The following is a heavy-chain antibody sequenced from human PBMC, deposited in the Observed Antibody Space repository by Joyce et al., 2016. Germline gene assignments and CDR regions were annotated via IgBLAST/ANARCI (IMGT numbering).Heavy chain of an antibody. J-gene: IGHJ4*02. V-gene: IGHV4-59*01. CDR2: IYYSWNT. D-gene: IGHD4-23*01. CDR3: ARGAVALLDS. CDR1: RGSINSDY. Sequence: QVQLQESGPGLVKPSETLSLTCSFSRGSINSDYWSWIRQPPGKGLEWIGYIYYSWNTEYNHSLKGRVTISVDTSMRQFSLKLTSVTAADTAVYYCARGAVALLDSWGQGTLVTVSS.